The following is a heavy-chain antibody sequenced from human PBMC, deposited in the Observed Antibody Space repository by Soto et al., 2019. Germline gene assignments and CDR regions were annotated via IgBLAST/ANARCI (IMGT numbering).Heavy chain of an antibody. CDR1: GGSISSYY. Sequence: QVQLQESGPGLVKPSETLSLTCTVSGGSISSYYWSWIRQPPGKGLEWIGYIYYSGSTNYNPSLKSRVTISGDTSKNQFSLKLSSVTAADTAVYYCARHPSRRYYDSSGYYYPLVYGMDVWGQGTTVTVSS. J-gene: IGHJ6*02. D-gene: IGHD3-22*01. CDR2: IYYSGST. CDR3: ARHPSRRYYDSSGYYYPLVYGMDV. V-gene: IGHV4-59*08.